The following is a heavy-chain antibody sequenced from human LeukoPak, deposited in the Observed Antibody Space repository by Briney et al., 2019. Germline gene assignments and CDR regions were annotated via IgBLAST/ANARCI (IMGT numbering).Heavy chain of an antibody. Sequence: ASVKVSCKASGYTFTSYYMHWVRQAPGQGLEWMGWINPNSGGTNYAQKFQGRVTMTRDTSISTAYMELSRLRSDDTAVYYCAREIGAAVAGNWFDPWGQGTLVTVSS. J-gene: IGHJ5*02. CDR3: AREIGAAVAGNWFDP. V-gene: IGHV1-2*02. CDR2: INPNSGGT. CDR1: GYTFTSYY. D-gene: IGHD6-19*01.